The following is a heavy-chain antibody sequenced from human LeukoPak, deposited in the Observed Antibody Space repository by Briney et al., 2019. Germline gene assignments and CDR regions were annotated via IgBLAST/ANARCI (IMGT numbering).Heavy chain of an antibody. CDR2: INPNSGDT. D-gene: IGHD3-22*01. CDR3: ARDLGADSSGPYFDY. V-gene: IGHV1-2*02. CDR1: GYSFTGYY. Sequence: GASVKVSCKASGYSFTGYYMHWVRQAPGQGLEWMGWINPNSGDTNYAQKFQGRVTMASDTSISTAYMDLSRLRSDDTALYYCARDLGADSSGPYFDYWGQGTLVTVSS. J-gene: IGHJ4*02.